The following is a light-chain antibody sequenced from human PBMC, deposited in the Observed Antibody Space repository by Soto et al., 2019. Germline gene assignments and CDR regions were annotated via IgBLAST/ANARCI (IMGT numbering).Light chain of an antibody. Sequence: EIVLTQSPGTLSLSPGERATLSCRASQSVSSNYLAWYQQKPGQAPRLLIYGASTRATGIPARFSGSGSGTEFTLTISSLQSEDFAVYYCQQRTDRPPWTFGQGTKVDIK. J-gene: IGKJ1*01. V-gene: IGKV3-15*01. CDR1: QSVSSNY. CDR3: QQRTDRPPWT. CDR2: GAS.